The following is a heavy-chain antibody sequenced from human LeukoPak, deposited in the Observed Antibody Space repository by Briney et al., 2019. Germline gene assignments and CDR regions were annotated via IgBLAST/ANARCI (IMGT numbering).Heavy chain of an antibody. V-gene: IGHV4-34*01. CDR1: GGSFSGYY. D-gene: IGHD2-15*01. J-gene: IGHJ5*02. Sequence: SETLSLTCAVYGGSFSGYYWSWIRQPPGKGPEWIGEINHSGSTNYNPSLKSRVTISVDTSKNQFSLKLSSVTAADTAVYYCARGLAGRYCSGGSCYFNWFDPWGQGTLVTVSS. CDR2: INHSGST. CDR3: ARGLAGRYCSGGSCYFNWFDP.